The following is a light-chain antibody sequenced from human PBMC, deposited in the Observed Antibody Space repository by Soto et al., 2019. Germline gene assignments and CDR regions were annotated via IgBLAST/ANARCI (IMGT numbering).Light chain of an antibody. Sequence: QSALTQPASVSGSPGQSITISCSGTRSDVGGYDYVSWYQQHPGKAPKLMIYDVTNRPSGVSNRFSGSKSGNTASLTISGLQAEDEAEYYCSSYTSSSTLVFGGGTKRTVL. CDR1: RSDVGGYDY. J-gene: IGLJ2*01. V-gene: IGLV2-14*01. CDR2: DVT. CDR3: SSYTSSSTLV.